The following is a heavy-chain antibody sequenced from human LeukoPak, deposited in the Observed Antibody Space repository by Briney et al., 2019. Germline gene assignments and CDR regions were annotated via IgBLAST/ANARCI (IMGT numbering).Heavy chain of an antibody. J-gene: IGHJ4*02. Sequence: PGGSLRLSCAASGFTFSSYGMHWVRQAPGKGLEWVAVISYDGSNKYYADSVKGRFTISRDNAENTLYLQMDSPRVEDTAVYYCVRSAFHAGSGNYYDYWGQGTLVTVSS. CDR1: GFTFSSYG. CDR3: VRSAFHAGSGNYYDY. D-gene: IGHD3-22*01. V-gene: IGHV3-30*03. CDR2: ISYDGSNK.